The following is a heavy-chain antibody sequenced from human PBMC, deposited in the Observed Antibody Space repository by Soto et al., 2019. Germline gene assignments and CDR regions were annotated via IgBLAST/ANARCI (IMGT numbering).Heavy chain of an antibody. J-gene: IGHJ5*02. Sequence: GASVKVSCKASGGTFSSYSISWLRQAPGQGLEWMGGIIPIFGTANYAQKFQGRVTITADESTSTAYMELSSLRSEDTAVYYCATGRSEVVPGAMDTWGQGTLVTVSS. V-gene: IGHV1-69*13. CDR2: IIPIFGTA. CDR3: ATGRSEVVPGAMDT. CDR1: GGTFSSYS. D-gene: IGHD2-2*01.